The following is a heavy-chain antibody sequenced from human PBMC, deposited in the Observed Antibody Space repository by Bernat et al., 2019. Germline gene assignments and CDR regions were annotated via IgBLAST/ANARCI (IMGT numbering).Heavy chain of an antibody. Sequence: EVQVVESGGGLVQPGGSLRLSCAASGFTFSDYWMSWVRQAPGKGLEWVATVKQDGSEKYYVDSVKGRFTISRDNAKNSLYLQMYSLRAEDTAMYYCAKVPRYEGSPKDYWGQGTLVTVSS. CDR3: AKVPRYEGSPKDY. J-gene: IGHJ4*02. CDR2: VKQDGSEK. D-gene: IGHD2-15*01. V-gene: IGHV3-7*03. CDR1: GFTFSDYW.